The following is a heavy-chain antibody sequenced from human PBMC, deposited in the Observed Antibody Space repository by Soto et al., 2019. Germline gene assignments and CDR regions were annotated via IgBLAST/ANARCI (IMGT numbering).Heavy chain of an antibody. CDR1: GFTFGDYW. CDR2: MTGDGRTT. Sequence: LRLSCTASGFTFGDYWMHWVRQPPGKGPEWVSRMTGDGRTTQYADSVKGRFTASRDNAKSTLYLQMNSLRAEDTAVYYCAAAEVDYWGPGTLVTVSS. D-gene: IGHD6-25*01. V-gene: IGHV3-74*03. J-gene: IGHJ4*02. CDR3: AAAEVDY.